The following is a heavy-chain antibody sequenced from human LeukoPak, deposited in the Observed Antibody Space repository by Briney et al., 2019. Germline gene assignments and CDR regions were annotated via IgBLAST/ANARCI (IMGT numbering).Heavy chain of an antibody. V-gene: IGHV3-30-3*01. CDR2: ISYDGSKK. J-gene: IGHJ4*02. CDR1: GFTFSSYA. CDR3: ARYPSVYSSGWSPLDY. D-gene: IGHD6-19*01. Sequence: PGRPLRLSCAASGFTFSSYAMHWVRQAPGKGLEWVAVISYDGSKKYYADSVKGRFTISRDNSKNTLYLEMNSLRAEDTAVYYCARYPSVYSSGWSPLDYWGQGTLVTVSS.